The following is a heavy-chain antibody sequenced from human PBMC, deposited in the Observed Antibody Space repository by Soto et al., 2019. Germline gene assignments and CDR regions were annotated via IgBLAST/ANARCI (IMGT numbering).Heavy chain of an antibody. CDR3: ARYHSSGFYGDY. V-gene: IGHV4-59*08. D-gene: IGHD6-19*01. J-gene: IGHJ4*02. CDR1: GGSISPYS. Sequence: QVHLQGSGPGLVKPSETLSLTCTVSGGSISPYSWSWIRQPPGKGLEWIGYIFYNGGTNYNPSLKSRVTISVDTSKNQFSLRQTSVTAADTAVYYCARYHSSGFYGDYWGQGTLVTVSS. CDR2: IFYNGGT.